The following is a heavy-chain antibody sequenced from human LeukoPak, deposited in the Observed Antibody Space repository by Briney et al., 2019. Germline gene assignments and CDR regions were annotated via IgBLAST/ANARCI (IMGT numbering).Heavy chain of an antibody. D-gene: IGHD3-16*01. J-gene: IGHJ5*02. Sequence: KPSETLSLTCTVSGGSISGYYWSWIRQPPGKGLEWIAYIYYNGISNYNPSLKSRVIISVDSSKNQFSLKLTSVTAADTAVYYCARHYGPWGQGTLVTVSS. CDR2: IYYNGIS. CDR1: GGSISGYY. V-gene: IGHV4-59*01. CDR3: ARHYGP.